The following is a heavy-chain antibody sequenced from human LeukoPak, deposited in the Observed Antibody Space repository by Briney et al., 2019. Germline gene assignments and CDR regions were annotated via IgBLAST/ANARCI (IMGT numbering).Heavy chain of an antibody. CDR2: INHSGST. J-gene: IGHJ4*02. CDR3: ARGVGMGATIIDC. D-gene: IGHD1-26*01. V-gene: IGHV4-34*01. Sequence: GSLRLSCAASGFTFSSYAMSWIRQPPGKGLEWIGEINHSGSTNYNPSLRSRVTISVDTSKNQFSLKLSSVTAADTAVYYCARGVGMGATIIDCWGQGTLVTVSS. CDR1: GFTFSSYA.